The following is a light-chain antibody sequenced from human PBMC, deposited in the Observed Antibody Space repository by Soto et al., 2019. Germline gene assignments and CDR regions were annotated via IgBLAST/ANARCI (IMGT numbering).Light chain of an antibody. J-gene: IGLJ1*01. Sequence: QSVLTQPPSASGPPGQRVTISCSGRSSNIGSNFVYWYQQLPGTAPKLLIYDNDQRPSGVPDRISGSKSGTSASLAISGLRSEDEADYYCAAWDDSLSGRYVFGTGTKLTVL. CDR2: DND. V-gene: IGLV1-47*02. CDR3: AAWDDSLSGRYV. CDR1: SSNIGSNF.